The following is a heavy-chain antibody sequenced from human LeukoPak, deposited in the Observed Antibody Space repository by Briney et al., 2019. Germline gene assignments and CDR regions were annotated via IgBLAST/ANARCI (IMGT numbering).Heavy chain of an antibody. CDR2: TYYRSRWYN. CDR1: GDSVSSDSAA. V-gene: IGHV6-1*01. Sequence: SQTLSLTCAISGDSVSSDSAAWNWIRQSPSRGLEWLGRTYYRSRWYNDYAVSVKSRITIVPDTSKNQFSLQMNSVTPEDTAVYYCTSGWDFKYWGQGTRVTVSS. D-gene: IGHD5-24*01. CDR3: TSGWDFKY. J-gene: IGHJ4*02.